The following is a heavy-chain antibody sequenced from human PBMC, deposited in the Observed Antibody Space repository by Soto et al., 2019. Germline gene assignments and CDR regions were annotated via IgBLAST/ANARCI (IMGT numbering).Heavy chain of an antibody. D-gene: IGHD5-18*01. Sequence: GGSLRLSCAASGFTVSSNYMSWVRQAPGKGLEWVSVIYSGGSTYYADSVKGRFTISRHNSKNTLYLQMNSLRAEDTAVYYCARVGYSYHYYYMDVWGKGTTVTVSS. CDR3: ARVGYSYHYYYMDV. CDR2: IYSGGST. V-gene: IGHV3-53*04. J-gene: IGHJ6*03. CDR1: GFTVSSNY.